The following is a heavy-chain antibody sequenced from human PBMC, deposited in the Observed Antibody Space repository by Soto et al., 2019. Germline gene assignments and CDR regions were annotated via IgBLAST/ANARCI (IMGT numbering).Heavy chain of an antibody. D-gene: IGHD2-21*01. CDR2: ISAYNGNT. J-gene: IGHJ6*02. CDR3: ARGAFCGGAPGCRDMDV. Sequence: QIQLVQSGGEVKKPGASVKVSCKSSGYNFISHSITWVRQAPGQGLEWMGRISAYNGNTNHAQKFQGRFTMTTDTSTSTAYMELRSLRSDETAVYYCARGAFCGGAPGCRDMDVWGQGTTVTVSS. V-gene: IGHV1-18*01. CDR1: GYNFISHS.